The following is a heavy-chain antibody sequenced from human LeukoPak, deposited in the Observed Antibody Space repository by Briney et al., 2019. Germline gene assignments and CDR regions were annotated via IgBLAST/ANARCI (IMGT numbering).Heavy chain of an antibody. D-gene: IGHD3-16*01. J-gene: IGHJ3*02. V-gene: IGHV4-61*01. CDR1: GDSISSSNSY. CDR2: IYYSGST. Sequence: SETLSLTCIVSGDSISSSNSYWNWIRQSPGKGLEWIGYIYYSGSTNYNPSLKSRVTISVDTSKNQFSLKLSSVTAADTAIYYCARDFFASSATFVAFDMWGQGTMVTVSS. CDR3: ARDFFASSATFVAFDM.